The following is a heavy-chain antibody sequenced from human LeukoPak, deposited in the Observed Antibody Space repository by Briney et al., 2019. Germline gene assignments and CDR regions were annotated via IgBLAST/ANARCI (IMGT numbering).Heavy chain of an antibody. V-gene: IGHV4-34*01. D-gene: IGHD2-21*01. CDR1: GGSFSGYY. J-gene: IGHJ4*02. CDR2: INHSGST. CDR3: ARAYLKNFDY. Sequence: SETLSLTWAVYGGSFSGYYWSWIRQPPGQGLEWIGEINHSGSTKYNTSLKSRVTISVDTSKNQFSLKLSSVTGAETAVYYCARAYLKNFDYWGQGTLVTVSS.